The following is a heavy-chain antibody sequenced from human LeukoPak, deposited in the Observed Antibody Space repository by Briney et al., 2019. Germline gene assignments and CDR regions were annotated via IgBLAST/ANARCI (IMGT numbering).Heavy chain of an antibody. CDR2: IQTDGST. D-gene: IGHD1-1*01. V-gene: IGHV3-74*01. CDR1: GFTFTNFW. J-gene: IGHJ5*01. Sequence: PGGSLRLSCAASGFTFTNFWMNWVRQTPGKGLMWVSRIQTDGSTRYAESVKGRFTISRDNAKNTVYLQMNTLSAEDTAIYYCARGLHWNDFNWFDSWGQGTLVTASS. CDR3: ARGLHWNDFNWFDS.